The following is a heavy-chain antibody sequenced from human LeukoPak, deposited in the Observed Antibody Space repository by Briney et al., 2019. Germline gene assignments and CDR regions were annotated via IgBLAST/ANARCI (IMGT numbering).Heavy chain of an antibody. V-gene: IGHV3-30*04. CDR1: EFIFKNYP. J-gene: IGHJ4*02. CDR2: LSRSGQTK. D-gene: IGHD3-3*01. Sequence: GGSLRLSCAASEFIFKNYPLHWVRQTPDKRLECVAILSRSGQTKYYADSVRGRFTVSRDNSNNTIYLQMTNLRVEDTAVYHCVRDPFHGFPDYFDSWGQGTLVTVSS. CDR3: VRDPFHGFPDYFDS.